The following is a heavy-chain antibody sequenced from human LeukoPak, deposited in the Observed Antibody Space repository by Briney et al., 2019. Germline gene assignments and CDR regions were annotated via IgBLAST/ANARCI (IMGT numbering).Heavy chain of an antibody. CDR3: ARDRYGSGTFDY. D-gene: IGHD3-10*01. Sequence: GGSLRLSCAASGFTFSSYDMHWVRQATGKGLEWVSAIGTAGDTYYPGSVKGRFTISRENAKNSLYLHMNSLRAGDTAVYYCARDRYGSGTFDYWGQGTLVTVSS. CDR2: IGTAGDT. J-gene: IGHJ4*02. V-gene: IGHV3-13*01. CDR1: GFTFSSYD.